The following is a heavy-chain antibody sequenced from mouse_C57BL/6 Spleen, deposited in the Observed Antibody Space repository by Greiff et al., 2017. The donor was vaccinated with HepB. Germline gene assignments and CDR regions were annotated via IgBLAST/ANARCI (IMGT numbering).Heavy chain of an antibody. CDR1: GYTFTSYW. V-gene: IGHV1-7*01. J-gene: IGHJ3*01. D-gene: IGHD2-4*01. CDR2: INPSSGYT. CDR3: AREDYDDWPWFAY. Sequence: QVQLQQSGAELAKPGASVKLSCKASGYTFTSYWMHWVKQRPGQGLEWIGYINPSSGYTKYNQKFKDKATLTADKSSSTAYMQLSSLTYEDSAVYYCAREDYDDWPWFAYWGQGTLVTVSA.